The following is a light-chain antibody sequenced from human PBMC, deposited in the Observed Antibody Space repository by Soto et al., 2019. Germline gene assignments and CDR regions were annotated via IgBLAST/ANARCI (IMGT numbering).Light chain of an antibody. Sequence: SVLTQPASVSGSPGQSITISCPGTSSDVGGYNYVSWSQQHPGKAPKLMLYEVSNRPSGVSNRFSGSKSGNTASLTISGLQAEDEADYYCSSYTSSSTPGVFGTGTKVTVL. J-gene: IGLJ1*01. CDR1: SSDVGGYNY. CDR2: EVS. CDR3: SSYTSSSTPGV. V-gene: IGLV2-14*01.